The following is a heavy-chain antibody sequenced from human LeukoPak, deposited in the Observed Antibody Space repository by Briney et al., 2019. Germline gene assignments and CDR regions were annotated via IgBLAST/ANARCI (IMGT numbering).Heavy chain of an antibody. V-gene: IGHV3-9*01. CDR2: INRNSGSI. CDR1: GFTFDDYA. D-gene: IGHD3-22*01. J-gene: IGHJ4*02. Sequence: PGGSLRLSCAPSGFTFDDYAMHWVRQGPGKGLEWVSGINRNSGSIGYADSVKGRFTISRDNAKNSLYLQMNSLRAEDTALYYCAKGHSYDSSAYWDYWGQGTLVTVSS. CDR3: AKGHSYDSSAYWDY.